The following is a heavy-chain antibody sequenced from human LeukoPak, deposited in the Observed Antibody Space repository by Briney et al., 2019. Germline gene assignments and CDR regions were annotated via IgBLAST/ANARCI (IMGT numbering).Heavy chain of an antibody. D-gene: IGHD3-10*01. Sequence: SETLSLTCAVYGGSFSGYYWSWIRQPPGKGLEWIGEINHSGSTNYNPSLKSRVTISVDTSKNQFSLKLRSVTAADTAVYYCARDDTYSYGSNNYRPFDYWGQGTLVTVSS. CDR2: INHSGST. V-gene: IGHV4-34*01. CDR1: GGSFSGYY. CDR3: ARDDTYSYGSNNYRPFDY. J-gene: IGHJ4*02.